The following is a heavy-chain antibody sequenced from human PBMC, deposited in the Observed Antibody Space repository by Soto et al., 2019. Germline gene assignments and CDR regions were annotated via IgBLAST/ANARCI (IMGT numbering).Heavy chain of an antibody. CDR3: ARSGSESYYAY. D-gene: IGHD3-10*01. Sequence: PGGSLRLSCAASGFTFSSYAMNWVRQAPGKGLEWVSTISGSGGSTYYADSVKGRFTISRDNSKNTLYLQMNSLRAEDTAVYYCARSGSESYYAYWGQGTLVTVSS. CDR2: ISGSGGST. V-gene: IGHV3-23*01. J-gene: IGHJ4*02. CDR1: GFTFSSYA.